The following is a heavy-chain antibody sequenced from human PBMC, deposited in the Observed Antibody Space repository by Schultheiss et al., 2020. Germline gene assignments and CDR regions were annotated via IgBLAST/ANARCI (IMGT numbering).Heavy chain of an antibody. CDR1: GGSISSSSYY. D-gene: IGHD3-3*01. CDR3: ARLQSRITIFGVVNQFDY. J-gene: IGHJ4*02. CDR2: IYYSGST. V-gene: IGHV4-39*01. Sequence: SETLSLTCTVSGGSISSSSYYWGWIRQPPGKGLEWIGSIYYSGSTYYNPSLKSRVTISVDTSKNQFSLKLSSVTAADTAVYYCARLQSRITIFGVVNQFDYWGQGTLVTVSS.